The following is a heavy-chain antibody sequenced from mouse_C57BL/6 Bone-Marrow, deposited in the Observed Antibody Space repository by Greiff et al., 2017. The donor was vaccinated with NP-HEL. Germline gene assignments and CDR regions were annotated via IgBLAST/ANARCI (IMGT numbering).Heavy chain of an antibody. Sequence: EVKLVESGAELVRPGASVKLSCTASGFNIKDDYMHWVKQRPEQGLEWIGWIDPENGDTEYASKFQGKATITADTSSNTAYLQLSSLTSEDTAVYYCTKTRAYYFDYWGQGTTLTVSS. D-gene: IGHD3-3*01. J-gene: IGHJ2*01. CDR1: GFNIKDDY. V-gene: IGHV14-4*01. CDR2: IDPENGDT. CDR3: TKTRAYYFDY.